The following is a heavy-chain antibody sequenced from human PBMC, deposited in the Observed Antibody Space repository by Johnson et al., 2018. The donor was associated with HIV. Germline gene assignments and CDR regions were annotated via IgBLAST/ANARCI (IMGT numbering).Heavy chain of an antibody. Sequence: VQLVESGGGVVQPGGSLRLSCAASGFTFSSYWMSCVRQAPGKGLEWVGRIKSQTDGGTTYYADSVKGRFTISRDNSKNTLYLQMNSLRAEDTALYYCARRMVVGYVAFDIWGQGTMVSVSS. J-gene: IGHJ3*02. CDR2: IKSQTDGGTT. CDR3: ARRMVVGYVAFDI. CDR1: GFTFSSYW. D-gene: IGHD2-21*01. V-gene: IGHV3-23*04.